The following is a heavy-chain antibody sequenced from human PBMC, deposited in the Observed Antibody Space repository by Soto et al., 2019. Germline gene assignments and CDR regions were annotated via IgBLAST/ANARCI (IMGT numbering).Heavy chain of an antibody. D-gene: IGHD6-6*01. V-gene: IGHV3-23*01. CDR3: VREASSTGLHLAH. CDR1: GFIFSNYA. CDR2: ISGSGSTT. Sequence: EVQLLESGGHLEQPGGSLRLSCAASGFIFSNYAMSWVRQAPGKGLEWVSFISGSGSTTYYADSVKGRFTISRGNSKNMLYVQMNCLRAEDAAVYYCVREASSTGLHLAHWGRGTLVTVS. J-gene: IGHJ4*02.